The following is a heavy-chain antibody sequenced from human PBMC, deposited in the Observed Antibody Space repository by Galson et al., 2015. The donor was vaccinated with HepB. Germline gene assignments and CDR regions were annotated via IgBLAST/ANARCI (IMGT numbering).Heavy chain of an antibody. CDR3: ARDRVDTAMIDAFDI. CDR1: GYTLTSYG. Sequence: SVKVSCKASGYTLTSYGISWVRQAPGQGLEWMGWISAYNGNTNYAQKLQGRVTMTTDTSTSTAYMELRSLRSDDTAVYYCARDRVDTAMIDAFDIWGQGTMVTVSS. J-gene: IGHJ3*02. D-gene: IGHD5-18*01. V-gene: IGHV1-18*04. CDR2: ISAYNGNT.